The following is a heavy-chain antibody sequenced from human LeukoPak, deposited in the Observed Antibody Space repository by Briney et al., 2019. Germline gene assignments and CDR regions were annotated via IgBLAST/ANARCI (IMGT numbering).Heavy chain of an antibody. CDR1: GFTFSTYW. D-gene: IGHD3-22*01. J-gene: IGHJ4*02. CDR2: MRRDGNEI. CDR3: AIYDSSGYYNY. Sequence: GGSLRLSCSASGFTFSTYWMSWVRQAPGKGLEWVANMRRDGNEIYYLDSVRGRFTISRDNAKNSLYLQMNSLRAEDTAVYYCAIYDSSGYYNYWGQGTLVTVSS. V-gene: IGHV3-7*01.